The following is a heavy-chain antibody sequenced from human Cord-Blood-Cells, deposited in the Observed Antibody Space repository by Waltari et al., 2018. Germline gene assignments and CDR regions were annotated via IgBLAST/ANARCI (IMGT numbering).Heavy chain of an antibody. V-gene: IGHV1-69*01. CDR1: GGPFSSYA. Sequence: QVQLVQSGAEVKKPGSSVNVSCKASGGPFSSYAISWVRKAPGQGLEWMGGIIPIFGTANYAQKFQGRVTITADESTSTAYMELSSLRSEDTAVYYCARDAGNCGGDCYYYWGQGTLVTVSS. CDR3: ARDAGNCGGDCYYY. D-gene: IGHD2-21*01. J-gene: IGHJ4*02. CDR2: IIPIFGTA.